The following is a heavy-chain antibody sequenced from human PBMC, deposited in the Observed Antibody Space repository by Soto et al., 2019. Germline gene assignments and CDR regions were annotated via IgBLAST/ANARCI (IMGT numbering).Heavy chain of an antibody. Sequence: PVGSLKISCHGSGYSFTNSWIAWGRQMPGEGLEWMGIIYPGDSDTRYSPSFQGQVTISADKSINTAYLQWSSLKASDTAMYYCARRGGFGRMYYFDYWGQGTLVTVSS. CDR3: ARRGGFGRMYYFDY. D-gene: IGHD3-10*01. CDR1: GYSFTNSW. CDR2: IYPGDSDT. J-gene: IGHJ4*02. V-gene: IGHV5-51*01.